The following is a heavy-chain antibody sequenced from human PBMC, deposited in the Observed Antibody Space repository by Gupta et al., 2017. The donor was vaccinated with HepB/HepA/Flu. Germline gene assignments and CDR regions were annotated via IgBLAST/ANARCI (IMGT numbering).Heavy chain of an antibody. V-gene: IGHV4-34*01. D-gene: IGHD2-15*01. CDR3: ARARYHRGAFDM. CDR1: GGSISGYY. Sequence: QVQLQQWGAGLLKPSETLSLTCAVYGGSISGYYWSWIRQPPGKGLEWIGDINYGGSTNYIPSLKSRVTISVDTSKNQFSLKLSSVTAADTAVYYCARARYHRGAFDMWGQGTMVAVSS. CDR2: INYGGST. J-gene: IGHJ3*02.